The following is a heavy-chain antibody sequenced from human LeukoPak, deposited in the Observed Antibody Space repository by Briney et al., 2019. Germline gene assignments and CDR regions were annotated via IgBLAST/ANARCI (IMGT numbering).Heavy chain of an antibody. Sequence: PGGSLRLSCAASGFTFSSYWMSWVRQAPGKGLEWVSYISSSGSTIYYADSVKGGFTISRDNAKNSLYLQMNSLRAEDTAVYYCAKARDLDYFDYWGQGTLVTVSS. CDR2: ISSSGSTI. CDR3: AKARDLDYFDY. CDR1: GFTFSSYW. J-gene: IGHJ4*02. V-gene: IGHV3-48*04.